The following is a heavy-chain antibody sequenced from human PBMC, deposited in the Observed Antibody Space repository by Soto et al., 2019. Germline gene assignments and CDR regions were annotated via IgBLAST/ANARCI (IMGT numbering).Heavy chain of an antibody. V-gene: IGHV1-69*06. CDR1: GGTFDDIV. D-gene: IGHD3-22*01. CDR2: FISIFGKA. CDR3: AAGRMGGYGNYYYSLDV. J-gene: IGHJ6*02. Sequence: QVQLLQSGAEVKKPGSSVKVSCKASGGTFDDIVFSWVRQAPGQGLEWMGGFISIFGKANYAQKFQGRVTITADKPTSRVYMELSSLKSDDTAVFYCAAGRMGGYGNYYYSLDVWGQGTTVTVSS.